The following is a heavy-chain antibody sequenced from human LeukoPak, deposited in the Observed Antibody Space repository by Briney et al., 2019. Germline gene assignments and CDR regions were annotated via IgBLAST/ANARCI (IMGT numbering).Heavy chain of an antibody. CDR1: GFTFSSYG. CDR2: IRYDGSNK. Sequence: GGSLRLSCAASGFTFSSYGMHWVRQAPGKGLEWVAFIRYDGSNKYYADSVKGRFTISRDNSKNTLYLQMNSLRAEDTAVYYCARDFYYGSGSPLGYMDVWGKGTTVTISS. D-gene: IGHD3-10*01. V-gene: IGHV3-30*02. J-gene: IGHJ6*03. CDR3: ARDFYYGSGSPLGYMDV.